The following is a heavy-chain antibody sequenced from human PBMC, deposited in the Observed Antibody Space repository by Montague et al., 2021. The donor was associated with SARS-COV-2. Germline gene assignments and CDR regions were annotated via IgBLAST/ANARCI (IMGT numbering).Heavy chain of an antibody. CDR1: GFSLSTSGMC. CDR3: ARMTTVAYPYYYYYGMDV. D-gene: IGHD4-23*01. CDR2: IDWDDDK. J-gene: IGHJ6*02. Sequence: PALVKPTQTLTLTCTFSGFSLSTSGMCVSWIRQPPGKALEWLALIDWDDDKYYSTSLKTRLTISKDTSKNQVVLTMTNMDPVDTATYYCARMTTVAYPYYYYYGMDVWGQGTTGTLSS. V-gene: IGHV2-70*01.